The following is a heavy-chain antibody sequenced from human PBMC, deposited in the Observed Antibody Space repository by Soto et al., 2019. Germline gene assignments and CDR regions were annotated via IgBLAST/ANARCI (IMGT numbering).Heavy chain of an antibody. V-gene: IGHV1-46*01. D-gene: IGHD2-21*02. J-gene: IGHJ4*02. CDR3: ASVTTIWSN. CDR1: GYSSSNYY. CDR2: VNRNGEST. Sequence: QVQVVQSGAEVKEPGASVKVSCKASGYSSSNYYTHWVRQAPGQGLEWMGIVNRNGESTNYAQRFHGRVALTRDTSTNTDYMELSRLTSDDTAIYFCASVTTIWSNCGQGTLVTVSS.